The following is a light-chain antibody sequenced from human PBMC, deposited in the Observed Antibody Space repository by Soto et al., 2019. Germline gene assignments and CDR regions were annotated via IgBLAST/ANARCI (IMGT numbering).Light chain of an antibody. CDR3: QQYNNWPGT. V-gene: IGKV3-15*01. Sequence: EIVMTQSPATLSASTGERATLSCRASQSVSSNLAWYQQKPGQGPRLLIYGASTRATGIPARFSGSGSGTEFTLTISSLQSEDFAVYYCQQYNNWPGTFGQGTKVEIK. J-gene: IGKJ1*01. CDR1: QSVSSN. CDR2: GAS.